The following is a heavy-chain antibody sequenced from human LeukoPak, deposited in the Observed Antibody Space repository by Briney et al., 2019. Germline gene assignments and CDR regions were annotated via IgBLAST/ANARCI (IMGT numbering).Heavy chain of an antibody. CDR3: ATTGGIQLWFGAYYFDY. Sequence: ASVKVSCKVSGYTLTELSMHWVRQAPGKGLEWMGGFDPEDGGTIYAQKFQGRVTMTEDTSTDTAYMELSSLRSEDTAVYYCATTGGIQLWFGAYYFDYWGQGTLVTVSS. V-gene: IGHV1-24*01. CDR1: GYTLTELS. J-gene: IGHJ4*02. D-gene: IGHD5-18*01. CDR2: FDPEDGGT.